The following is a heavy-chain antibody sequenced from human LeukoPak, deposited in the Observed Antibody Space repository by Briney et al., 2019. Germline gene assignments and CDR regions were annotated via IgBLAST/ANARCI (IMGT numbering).Heavy chain of an antibody. D-gene: IGHD3-3*01. V-gene: IGHV1-8*01. CDR2: MNPNSGNT. Sequence: ASVKVSCKASGYTFTSYDINWVRQATGQGLEWMGWMNPNSGNTGYAQKFQGRVTMTRNTSISTAYMELSSLRSEDTAVYYCARGGLRFLEWLSSAYNWFDPWGRGTLVTVSS. CDR3: ARGGLRFLEWLSSAYNWFDP. J-gene: IGHJ5*02. CDR1: GYTFTSYD.